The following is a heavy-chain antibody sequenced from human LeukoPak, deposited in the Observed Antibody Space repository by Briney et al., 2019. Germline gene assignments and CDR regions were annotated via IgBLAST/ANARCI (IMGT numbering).Heavy chain of an antibody. CDR2: INHSGST. V-gene: IGHV4-34*01. CDR1: GGSFSGYY. D-gene: IGHD3-22*01. CDR3: ARGNPEGSSGYQIDY. J-gene: IGHJ4*02. Sequence: SETLSPTCAVYGGSFSGYYWSWIRQPPGKGLEWIGEINHSGSTNYNPSLKSRVTISVDTSKNQFSLKLSSMTAADTAVYYCARGNPEGSSGYQIDYWGQGTLVTVSS.